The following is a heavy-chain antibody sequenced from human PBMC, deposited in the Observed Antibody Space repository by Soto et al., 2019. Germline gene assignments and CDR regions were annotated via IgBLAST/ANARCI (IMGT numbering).Heavy chain of an antibody. CDR2: MSAYNGNT. V-gene: IGHV1-18*04. CDR1: GYTFTSYG. J-gene: IGHJ4*02. CDR3: ARDPDYYGSGSPLDY. D-gene: IGHD3-10*01. Sequence: QVQLVQSGAEVKKPGASVKVSCNASGYTFTSYGISWVPQAPGQGLEWMEWMSAYNGNTNYAQKLQGRFTMTTDTSTSTAYMELRSLRSDDTAVYYCARDPDYYGSGSPLDYWGQGTLVTVSS.